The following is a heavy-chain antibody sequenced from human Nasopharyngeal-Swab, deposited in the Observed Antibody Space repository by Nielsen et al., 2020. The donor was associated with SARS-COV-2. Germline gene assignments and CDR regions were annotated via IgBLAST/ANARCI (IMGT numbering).Heavy chain of an antibody. V-gene: IGHV3-23*01. CDR3: ARAGKYYYYGMDV. J-gene: IGHJ6*02. D-gene: IGHD6-19*01. CDR2: IKDSGDST. CDR1: GFAFSSHA. Sequence: GESLKISCAASGFAFSSHAMSWVRQAPGKGLEWVSGIKDSGDSTYYADSVKGRLTISRDNAKNSLYLQMNSLRAEDTAVYYCARAGKYYYYGMDVWGQGTTVTVSS.